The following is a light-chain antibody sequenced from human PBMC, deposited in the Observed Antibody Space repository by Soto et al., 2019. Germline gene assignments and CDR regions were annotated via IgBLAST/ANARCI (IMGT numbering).Light chain of an antibody. CDR3: SSYSSTTTYIL. CDR2: EVT. CDR1: NSDIGTYNY. J-gene: IGLJ2*01. V-gene: IGLV2-14*01. Sequence: QSALTQPASVSGSPGQSITISCTGSNSDIGTYNYVSWYQQHPGKAPKHIIYEVTNRPSEVSDRFSGSKSGNTASLTISGLQSEDEAFYHCSSYSSTTTYILFGGGTQLTVL.